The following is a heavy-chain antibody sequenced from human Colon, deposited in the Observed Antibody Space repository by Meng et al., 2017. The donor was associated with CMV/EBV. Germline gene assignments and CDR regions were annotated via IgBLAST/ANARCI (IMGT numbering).Heavy chain of an antibody. CDR3: ARGTYCGGDCYSGTDS. CDR1: SFSSGPYY. D-gene: IGHD2-21*02. J-gene: IGHJ4*02. CDR2: VTHTGST. Sequence: SFSSGPYYWTSIRPHPAKGLGWIGYVTHTGSTYYHPSLKRRISISVHTPKKQSSLSLYSVTAADTAVYCCARGTYCGGDCYSGTDSWGQGTLVTVSS. V-gene: IGHV4-31*02.